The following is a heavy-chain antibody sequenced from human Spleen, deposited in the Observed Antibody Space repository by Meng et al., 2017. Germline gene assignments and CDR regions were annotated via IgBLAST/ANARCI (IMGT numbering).Heavy chain of an antibody. V-gene: IGHV4-4*02. CDR1: GGTLMRRKW. CDR3: VRGQHYYDSSGYGG. Sequence: QVQTSGAGPVLVNRSGTLATICGSCGGTLMRRKWWRWLRQPPGKGLEWIGYMYNSGSTKYKPFLKSRVNISVDKSKNQFSLKLSSVTDADTAAYYCVRGQHYYDSSGYGGWGQGTLVTVSS. CDR2: MYNSGST. J-gene: IGHJ4*02. D-gene: IGHD3-22*01.